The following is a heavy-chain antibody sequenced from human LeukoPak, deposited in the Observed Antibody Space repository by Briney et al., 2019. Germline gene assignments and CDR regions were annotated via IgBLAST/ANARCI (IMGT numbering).Heavy chain of an antibody. CDR2: INPNNGDT. J-gene: IGHJ6*02. CDR3: ARGGYSSYYFFYGMDV. D-gene: IGHD6-13*01. V-gene: IGHV1-2*02. Sequence: AAVKVSCKASGYTFIGYYLHWVRQAPGQGLEWMGWINPNNGDTNYAQRFQGRVTMTRDTSISTGYMELSRLRSDDTAVYYCARGGYSSYYFFYGMDVWGQGTTVTVSS. CDR1: GYTFIGYY.